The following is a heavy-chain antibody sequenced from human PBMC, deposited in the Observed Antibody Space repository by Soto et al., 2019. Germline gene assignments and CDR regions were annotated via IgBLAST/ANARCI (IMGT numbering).Heavy chain of an antibody. CDR2: INAGNGNT. CDR3: ARDVGYDSSSSQFDP. D-gene: IGHD6-13*01. V-gene: IGHV1-3*01. CDR1: GYTFTSYA. Sequence: QVQLVQSGAEVKKPGSSVKVSCTASGYTFTSYAMHWVRQAPGQRLEWMGWINAGNGNTKYAQKFQGRVTITRDTSASTAYMELSSLKSEDTAVYYCARDVGYDSSSSQFDPWGRGTLVTVSS. J-gene: IGHJ5*02.